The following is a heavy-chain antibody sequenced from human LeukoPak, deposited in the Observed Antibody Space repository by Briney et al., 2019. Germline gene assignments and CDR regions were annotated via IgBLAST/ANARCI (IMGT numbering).Heavy chain of an antibody. CDR2: IKQDGSEI. D-gene: IGHD1-26*01. CDR1: GFTFSSYW. J-gene: IGHJ5*02. V-gene: IGHV3-7*04. CDR3: ARGHSGRRFWWFDA. Sequence: GGSLTLSCAASGFTFSSYWMSWVRQAPGGGMQWVASIKQDGSEIYYGDSVKGRFSISRENDKTTLSLKMNSLRAEDTAVYYYARGHSGRRFWWFDAWGQGTLVTVSS.